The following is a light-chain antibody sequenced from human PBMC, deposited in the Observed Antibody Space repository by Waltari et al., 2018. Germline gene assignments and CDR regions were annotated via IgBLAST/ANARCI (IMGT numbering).Light chain of an antibody. Sequence: QSVLTQPPSVSGAPGQRVTTACTGSRSNLGARHDVHWYQQVPGTAPKLLIYGNINRPSGVPDRFSGSKSGTSASLAITGLQAEDEADYYCQSYDSSLRGVIFGGGTKLTVL. CDR3: QSYDSSLRGVI. J-gene: IGLJ2*01. CDR1: RSNLGARHD. CDR2: GNI. V-gene: IGLV1-40*01.